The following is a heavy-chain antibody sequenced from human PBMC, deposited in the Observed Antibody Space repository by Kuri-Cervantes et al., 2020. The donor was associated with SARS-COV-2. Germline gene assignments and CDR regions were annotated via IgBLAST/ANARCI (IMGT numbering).Heavy chain of an antibody. CDR3: ARGRPLSSDAFDI. J-gene: IGHJ3*02. Sequence: GESLKISCAASGFTFSSYAMSWVRQAPGKGLEWVSAISGSGGSTYYADSVKGRFTISRDNSKNTLYLQMNSLRSEDTAVYYCARGRPLSSDAFDIWGQGTMGTVSS. D-gene: IGHD2-2*01. V-gene: IGHV3-23*01. CDR2: ISGSGGST. CDR1: GFTFSSYA.